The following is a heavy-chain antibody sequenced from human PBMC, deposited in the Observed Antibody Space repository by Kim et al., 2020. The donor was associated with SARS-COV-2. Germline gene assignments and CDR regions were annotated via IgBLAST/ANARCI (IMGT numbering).Heavy chain of an antibody. CDR1: GYTFTSYD. CDR3: ATFPAYGDYVDFGNWFDP. V-gene: IGHV1-8*01. Sequence: ASVKVSCKASGYTFTSYDINWVRQATGQGLEWMGWMNPNSGNTGYAQKFQGRVTMTRNTSISTAYMELSSLRSEDTAVYYCATFPAYGDYVDFGNWFDPWGQGTLVTVSS. J-gene: IGHJ5*02. D-gene: IGHD4-17*01. CDR2: MNPNSGNT.